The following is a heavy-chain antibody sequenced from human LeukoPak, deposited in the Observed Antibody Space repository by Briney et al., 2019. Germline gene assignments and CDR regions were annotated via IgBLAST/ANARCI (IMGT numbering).Heavy chain of an antibody. Sequence: PGGSLRLSCAASGFTFSSYTMNWVRQAPGKGLEWVSYISTASSAIDYADSVKGRFTASRDNAKNSLYLQMNSLRAEDTAVYYCAKPDTPYSGSQSHLDYFDYWGQGTLVTVSS. CDR1: GFTFSSYT. J-gene: IGHJ4*02. V-gene: IGHV3-48*01. D-gene: IGHD1-26*01. CDR2: ISTASSAI. CDR3: AKPDTPYSGSQSHLDYFDY.